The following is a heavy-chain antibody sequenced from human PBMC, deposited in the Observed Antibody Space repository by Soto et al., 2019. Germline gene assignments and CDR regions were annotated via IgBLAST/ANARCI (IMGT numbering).Heavy chain of an antibody. CDR3: ARDRGRVGPTLMVV. Sequence: ASVKVSCKASGYIFTSYGVTWVRQAPGQGLEWVGWISAYNGNTNYARKVQGRVTMTTDTSTSTGYMELRSLRSDDTAVYYCARDRGRVGPTLMVVCGQGTTVTVSS. V-gene: IGHV1-18*04. CDR2: ISAYNGNT. CDR1: GYIFTSYG. D-gene: IGHD1-26*01. J-gene: IGHJ6*02.